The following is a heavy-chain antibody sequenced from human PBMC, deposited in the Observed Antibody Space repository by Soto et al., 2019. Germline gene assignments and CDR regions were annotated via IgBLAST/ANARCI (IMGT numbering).Heavy chain of an antibody. CDR1: GFTFSSYS. J-gene: IGHJ4*02. CDR3: ARDRGYYDSSGYTLFDY. CDR2: ISSSSSTI. Sequence: GGSLRLSCAASGFTFSSYSMNWVRQAPGKGLEWVSYISSSSSTIYYADSVKGRFTISRDNAKNSLYLQMNSLRDEDTAVYYCARDRGYYDSSGYTLFDYWGQGTLVTVSS. V-gene: IGHV3-48*02. D-gene: IGHD3-22*01.